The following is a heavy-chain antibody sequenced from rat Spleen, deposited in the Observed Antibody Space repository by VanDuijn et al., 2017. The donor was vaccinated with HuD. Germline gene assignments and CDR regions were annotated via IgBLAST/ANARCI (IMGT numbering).Heavy chain of an antibody. CDR2: MWYDGDT. CDR1: GFSLTSYS. J-gene: IGHJ3*01. CDR3: ARGGLWFAY. Sequence: QVQLKESGPGLVQSSETLSLTCTVSGFSLTSYSVSWVRQPSGKGPEWMGRMWYDGDTTYNSALKSRLSISRDTSKNQVFLKMSSLKTEDTATYYCARGGLWFAYWGHGTLVTVSS. V-gene: IGHV2-34*01.